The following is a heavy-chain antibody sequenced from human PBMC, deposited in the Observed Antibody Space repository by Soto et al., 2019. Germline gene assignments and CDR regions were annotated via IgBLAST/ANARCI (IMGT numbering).Heavy chain of an antibody. CDR2: IKSKTDCGTT. CDR1: GFTFSNAW. CDR3: PLLVGMVIEYYSGMDV. D-gene: IGHD1-26*01. Sequence: GGSLRLSCAASGFTFSNAWMSWVRQAPGKGLEWGGRIKSKTDCGTTDYAAPVKGRFTISRDDSKNTLYLQLNSLKTEHTAVYYYPLLVGMVIEYYSGMDVWGQGTTVAVSS. V-gene: IGHV3-15*01. J-gene: IGHJ6*01.